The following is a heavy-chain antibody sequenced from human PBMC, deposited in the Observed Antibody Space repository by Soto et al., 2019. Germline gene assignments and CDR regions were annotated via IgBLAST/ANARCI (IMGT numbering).Heavy chain of an antibody. V-gene: IGHV4-59*01. D-gene: IGHD6-19*01. CDR3: ARSVAVPGAHIDY. CDR1: GGSISGSY. J-gene: IGHJ4*02. Sequence: TASETLSLTCSVSGGSISGSYWSWIRQSPGKGLEWLGYVYYTGSTNYSPSLRSRVSISVDTSKNEFSLRLSSVTAADTAVYFCARSVAVPGAHIDYWGQGTQVTVSS. CDR2: VYYTGST.